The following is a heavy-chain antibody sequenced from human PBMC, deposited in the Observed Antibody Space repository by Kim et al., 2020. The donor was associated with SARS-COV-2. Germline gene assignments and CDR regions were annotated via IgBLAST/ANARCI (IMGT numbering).Heavy chain of an antibody. Sequence: TNYAASGKGRFSSSRDNAKNTLYLQMTSLRAEDTAIYYCARPLYDYVWGTYWGQGTLVTVSS. V-gene: IGHV3-74*01. D-gene: IGHD3-16*01. CDR3: ARPLYDYVWGTY. CDR2: T. J-gene: IGHJ4*02.